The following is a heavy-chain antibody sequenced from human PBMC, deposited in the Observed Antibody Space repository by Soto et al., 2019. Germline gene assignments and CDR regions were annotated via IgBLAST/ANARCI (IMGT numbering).Heavy chain of an antibody. CDR1: GFTFSAYA. Sequence: EVQLLESGGGLVQPGGSLRLSCEASGFTFSAYAMSWVRQAPGKRLEWVSALTDNGGGTYYADSVKGRFTVARDNFKNTLYLQMNSLRAEDTAIYYCAKVVVPPSSGYYFDYWGQGALVTVSS. CDR2: LTDNGGGT. V-gene: IGHV3-23*01. J-gene: IGHJ4*02. CDR3: AKVVVPPSSGYYFDY. D-gene: IGHD3-22*01.